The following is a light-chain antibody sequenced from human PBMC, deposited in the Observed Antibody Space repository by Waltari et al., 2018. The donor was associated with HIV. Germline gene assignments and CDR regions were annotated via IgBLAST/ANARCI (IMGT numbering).Light chain of an antibody. Sequence: QSELPQLPSTSGAPGQRVTISCSASSSNFGSNTVNWYQHLPGATPKLLIYGNDQWPSGVPDRFSGSKSGTSASLAISGLLSEDEGDYYCATWDDSLKGVIFGGGTKLIVL. CDR3: ATWDDSLKGVI. J-gene: IGLJ2*01. CDR2: GND. CDR1: SSNFGSNT. V-gene: IGLV1-44*01.